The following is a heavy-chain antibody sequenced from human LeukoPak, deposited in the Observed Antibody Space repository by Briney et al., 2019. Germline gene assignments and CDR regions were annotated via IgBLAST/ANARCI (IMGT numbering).Heavy chain of an antibody. Sequence: PSETLSLTCTVSGGSLSSGSFYWSWIRQPAGKGLEWIGRIYTSGSTNYNPSLKSRVTISVDTSKNQFSLKLSSVTAADTALYYCARESGFGELSWFDPWGQGTLVTVSS. V-gene: IGHV4-61*02. CDR1: GGSLSSGSFY. CDR3: ARESGFGELSWFDP. D-gene: IGHD3-10*01. J-gene: IGHJ5*02. CDR2: IYTSGST.